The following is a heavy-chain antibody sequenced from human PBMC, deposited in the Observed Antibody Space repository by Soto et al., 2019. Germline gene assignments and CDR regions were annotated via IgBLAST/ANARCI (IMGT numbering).Heavy chain of an antibody. Sequence: SETLSLTCTVSGGSISSSSYYWGWIRQPPGKGLEWIGSIYYSGSTYYNPSLKSRVTISVDTSKNQFSLKLSSVTAADTAVYYCARHDYDFWSGFGSSYMDVWGKGTTVTVSS. D-gene: IGHD3-3*01. CDR3: ARHDYDFWSGFGSSYMDV. V-gene: IGHV4-39*01. CDR1: GGSISSSSYY. CDR2: IYYSGST. J-gene: IGHJ6*03.